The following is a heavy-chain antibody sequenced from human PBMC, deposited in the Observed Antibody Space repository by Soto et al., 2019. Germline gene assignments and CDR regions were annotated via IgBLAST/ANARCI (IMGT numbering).Heavy chain of an antibody. V-gene: IGHV4-61*08. D-gene: IGHD2-21*02. J-gene: IGHJ4*02. Sequence: SETLSLTCAVSGGSISSGGYSWSWIRQPPGKGLEWIGYIYYSGSTNYNPSLRSRVTISVDTSKNQFSLKLSSVTAADTAVYYCATSARSDWYFDYWGQGTLVTVSS. CDR1: GGSISSGGYS. CDR2: IYYSGST. CDR3: ATSARSDWYFDY.